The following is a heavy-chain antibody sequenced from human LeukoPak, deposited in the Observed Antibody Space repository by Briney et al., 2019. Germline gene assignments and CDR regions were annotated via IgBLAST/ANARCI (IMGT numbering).Heavy chain of an antibody. CDR3: AKNWASPGYSSSWYYFDY. D-gene: IGHD6-13*01. CDR2: ISGSGGTT. V-gene: IGHV3-23*01. J-gene: IGHJ4*02. Sequence: GGSLRLSCAASGFAFSNYAMSWVRQAPGKGLEWVSAISGSGGTTYYADSVKGRFTVSRDNSKNTLYLQMHSLRAEDTAVYYCAKNWASPGYSSSWYYFDYWGQGTLVTVSS. CDR1: GFAFSNYA.